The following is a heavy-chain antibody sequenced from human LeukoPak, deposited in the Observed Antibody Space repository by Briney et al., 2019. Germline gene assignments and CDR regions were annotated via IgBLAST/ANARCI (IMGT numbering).Heavy chain of an antibody. V-gene: IGHV1-8*01. CDR1: GYTFTSYD. CDR3: ATFPDFWSGYYTNFDY. CDR2: MNPNSGST. D-gene: IGHD3-3*01. J-gene: IGHJ4*02. Sequence: GASVKVSCKASGYTFTSYDINWVRQATGQGLEWMGWMNPNSGSTGYAQKFQGRVTMTRNTSISTAYMELSSLRSEDTAVYYCATFPDFWSGYYTNFDYWGQGTLVTVSS.